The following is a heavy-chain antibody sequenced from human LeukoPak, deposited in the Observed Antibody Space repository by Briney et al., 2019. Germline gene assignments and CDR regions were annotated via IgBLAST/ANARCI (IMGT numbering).Heavy chain of an antibody. D-gene: IGHD5-12*01. V-gene: IGHV4-39*01. CDR1: VGSIISRSYY. J-gene: IGHJ4*02. Sequence: PDTLSLTCTVSVGSIISRSYYWGWLRPPPGKGLEWIGSIYYSRSPHHTPPLKSRVTISVDTPKTLFPQNLLSVTPAHTCVYLCARHGAKLWWLRDTFDYWGQGTLVTVSS. CDR2: IYYSRSP. CDR3: ARHGAKLWWLRDTFDY.